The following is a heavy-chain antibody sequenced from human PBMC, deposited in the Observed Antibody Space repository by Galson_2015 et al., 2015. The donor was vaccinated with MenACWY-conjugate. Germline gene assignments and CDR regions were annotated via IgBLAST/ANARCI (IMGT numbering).Heavy chain of an antibody. CDR3: LRSPKVVVPAAFFDS. J-gene: IGHJ4*02. CDR1: GYTFTTYS. D-gene: IGHD2-2*01. Sequence: SVKVSCKASGYTFTTYSIHWVRQAPGQRLEWMGWINAGNGNTKYSQNFQGRVTITRDTSATTAYMELSSLRSEDTAVYYCLRSPKVVVPAAFFDSWGQGTLVTVSS. CDR2: INAGNGNT. V-gene: IGHV1-3*01.